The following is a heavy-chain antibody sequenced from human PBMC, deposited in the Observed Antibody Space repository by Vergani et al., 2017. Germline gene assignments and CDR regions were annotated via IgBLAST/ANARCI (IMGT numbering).Heavy chain of an antibody. CDR3: ARDWRVLYNRFDH. Sequence: QVQLVESGGGVVQPGRSLRLSCAASGFTFNQYGMHWVRQAPGKGLEWVAVTWYDGNNKQYADSVKGRFTISRDNSKSTMYLQMNSLRDEDTGVYYCARDWRVLYNRFDHWGHGTLVTVSS. V-gene: IGHV3-33*01. CDR2: TWYDGNNK. CDR1: GFTFNQYG. D-gene: IGHD1-14*01. J-gene: IGHJ5*02.